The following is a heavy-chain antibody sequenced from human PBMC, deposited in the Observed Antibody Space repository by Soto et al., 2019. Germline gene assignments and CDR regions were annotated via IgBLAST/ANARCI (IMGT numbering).Heavy chain of an antibody. CDR2: ISTYSGNT. D-gene: IGHD3-3*01. CDR1: GYTFISQA. CDR3: ATIFGVVNDY. V-gene: IGHV1-18*01. J-gene: IGHJ4*02. Sequence: QVQLVQSGTEVKKPGASVKVSCKASGYTFISQAISWVRQAPGQGLEWMGWISTYSGNTNYAQKFQGRVTMTADTSTSTASMELSRLRSDDTDVYYCATIFGVVNDYWGQGTLVIVSS.